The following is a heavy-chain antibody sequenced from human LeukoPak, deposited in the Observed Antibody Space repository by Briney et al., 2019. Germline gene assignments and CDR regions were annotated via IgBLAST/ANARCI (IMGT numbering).Heavy chain of an antibody. CDR3: ARDVVTVTKGFDI. Sequence: SETLSLTCAVSTDSFSSHYWTWIRQPPGKGLEWIGYISYIGSTNYNPSLKSRVTISIDTSKNQFSLELSPVTAADTAVYYCARDVVTVTKGFDIWGQGTMVSVSS. CDR2: ISYIGST. CDR1: TDSFSSHY. D-gene: IGHD4-17*01. V-gene: IGHV4-59*11. J-gene: IGHJ3*02.